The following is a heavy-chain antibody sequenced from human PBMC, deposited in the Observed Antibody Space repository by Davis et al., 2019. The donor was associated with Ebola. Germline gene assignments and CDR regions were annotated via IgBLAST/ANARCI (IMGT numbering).Heavy chain of an antibody. CDR1: GGSISDYY. J-gene: IGHJ6*02. D-gene: IGHD6-19*01. CDR3: ARASAVAGTNYYYGMDV. V-gene: IGHV4-59*12. Sequence: MPSETLSLTCSVSGGSISDYYWSWIRQPPGKGLEWIGYVYHSDITDSNPSLKSRVTISVDKSKNQFSLKLSSVTAADTAVYYCARASAVAGTNYYYGMDVWGQGTTVTVSS. CDR2: VYHSDIT.